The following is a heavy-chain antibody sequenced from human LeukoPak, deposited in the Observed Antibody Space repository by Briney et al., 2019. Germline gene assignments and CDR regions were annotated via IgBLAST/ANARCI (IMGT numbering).Heavy chain of an antibody. D-gene: IGHD2-2*01. V-gene: IGHV1-2*02. CDR3: ARSRPRYCSSTSRRVYNAFDI. CDR2: INPNSGGT. CDR1: GYTFTGYY. J-gene: IGHJ3*02. Sequence: GASVKVSCKASGYTFTGYYMHWVRQAPGQGLEWMGWINPNSGGTNYAQKFQGRVTMTRDTSISTAYMELSRLRSNDTAVYYCARSRPRYCSSTSRRVYNAFDIWGQGTMVTVSS.